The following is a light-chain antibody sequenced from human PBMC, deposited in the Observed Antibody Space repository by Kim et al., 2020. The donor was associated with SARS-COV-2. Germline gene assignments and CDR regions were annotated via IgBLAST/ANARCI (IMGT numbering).Light chain of an antibody. V-gene: IGLV1-47*01. Sequence: PGQWVTISCSGSSSNIGSNYVYWYQQLPGTAPKLRIYRNNQRPSGVPDRFSGSKSGTSASLAISGLRSEDEADYYCAAWDDSPNWVFGGGTQLTVL. CDR1: SSNIGSNY. CDR2: RNN. J-gene: IGLJ3*02. CDR3: AAWDDSPNWV.